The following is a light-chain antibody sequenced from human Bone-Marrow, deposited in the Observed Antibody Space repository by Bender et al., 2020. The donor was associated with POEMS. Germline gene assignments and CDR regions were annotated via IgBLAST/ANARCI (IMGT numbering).Light chain of an antibody. Sequence: QSVLTQPPSASGTPGQSVIISCSGTDSNFGGNNVNWYQHLPGTAPRLVVYSNYQRPSGVPARFSGSKSGNTASLTISGLQTDDEANYYCCSYAGRSTFTVFGGGTKLTVL. V-gene: IGLV1-44*01. J-gene: IGLJ2*01. CDR1: DSNFGGNN. CDR3: CSYAGRSTFTV. CDR2: SNY.